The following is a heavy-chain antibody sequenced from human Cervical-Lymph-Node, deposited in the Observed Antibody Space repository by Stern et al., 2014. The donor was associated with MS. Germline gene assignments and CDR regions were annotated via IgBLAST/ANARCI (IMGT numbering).Heavy chain of an antibody. CDR1: GGTFSSSA. V-gene: IGHV1-69*01. Sequence: QVQLVESGAEVKKPGSSVKVSCKASGGTFSSSAISWVRQAPGQGLEWMGGITPLFGTAKYAQKFQGRVTITADESTSTAYMELSSLKSEDTAVYYCARELSQVLVYWGQGTLVTVSS. CDR2: ITPLFGTA. J-gene: IGHJ4*02. CDR3: ARELSQVLVY.